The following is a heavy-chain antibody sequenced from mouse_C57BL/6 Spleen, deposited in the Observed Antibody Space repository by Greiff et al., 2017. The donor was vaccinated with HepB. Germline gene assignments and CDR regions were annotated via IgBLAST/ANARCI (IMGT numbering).Heavy chain of an antibody. CDR2: IDPSDSET. V-gene: IGHV1-52*01. Sequence: VQLKESGAELVRPGSSVKLSCKASGYTFTSYWMQWVKQRPIQGLEWIGNIDPSDSETHYNQKFKDKATLTVDKSSSQAYMQLSSLTSEDSAVYYWASGDYSNPAWFAYWGQGTLVTVSA. CDR3: ASGDYSNPAWFAY. D-gene: IGHD2-5*01. CDR1: GYTFTSYW. J-gene: IGHJ3*01.